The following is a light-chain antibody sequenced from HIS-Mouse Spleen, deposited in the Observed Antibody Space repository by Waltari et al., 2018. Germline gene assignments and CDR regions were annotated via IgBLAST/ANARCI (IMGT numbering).Light chain of an antibody. CDR1: SSNIGNNY. CDR2: DNN. CDR3: GTWDSSLSAGRL. Sequence: QSVLTQPPSVSAAPGQKVTISCSGSSSNIGNNYVSWYQQLPGTAPKLLIYDNNERPSGVPDRFSGSKSGTSATLGITGLQTGDEADYYCGTWDSSLSAGRLFGGGTKLTVL. V-gene: IGLV1-51*01. J-gene: IGLJ3*02.